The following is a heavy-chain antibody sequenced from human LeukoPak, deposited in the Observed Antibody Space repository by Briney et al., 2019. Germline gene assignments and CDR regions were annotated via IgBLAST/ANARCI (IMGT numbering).Heavy chain of an antibody. CDR1: GYTFTSYA. J-gene: IGHJ6*02. CDR2: ISAYNGNT. CDR3: TRDLSLDYYGSGSYYKGRYFYYGMDV. Sequence: ASVTVSCKASGYTFTSYAICWVRKVHGPGMEWIGLISAYNGNTNYAQKLQGTVTMTTDTSTSTAYMELRSLRSDATAVYYCTRDLSLDYYGSGSYYKGRYFYYGMDVWGQGTTVTVSS. D-gene: IGHD3-10*01. V-gene: IGHV1-18*01.